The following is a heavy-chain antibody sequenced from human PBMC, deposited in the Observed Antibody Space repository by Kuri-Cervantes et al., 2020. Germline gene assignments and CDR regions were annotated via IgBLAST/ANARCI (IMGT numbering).Heavy chain of an antibody. V-gene: IGHV4-61*01. Sequence: SETLSLTCTVSGGSVSSGSYYWSWIRQPPGKGLEWIGYIYYSGSTNYNPSLKSRVTISVGTSKNQFSLKLTSVTAADTAVYYCAREFCTGGRCYPALGYWGQGTLVTVSS. D-gene: IGHD2-15*01. CDR2: IYYSGST. CDR3: AREFCTGGRCYPALGY. CDR1: GGSVSSGSYY. J-gene: IGHJ4*02.